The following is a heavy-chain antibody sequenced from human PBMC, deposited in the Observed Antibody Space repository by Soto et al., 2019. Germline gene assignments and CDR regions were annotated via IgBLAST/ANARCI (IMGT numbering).Heavy chain of an antibody. CDR2: ILPIMGSV. V-gene: IGHV1-69*08. Sequence: GASVKVSCKASGGTFNTYTFSWVRQAPGQGLELMGSILPIMGSVNYAHDFRGRLSITADPSTTTAYMELTSLTSHDTAIYYCARIPRYSYPTSDPLDNWGQGTLVTVSS. D-gene: IGHD2-15*01. CDR3: ARIPRYSYPTSDPLDN. CDR1: GGTFNTYT. J-gene: IGHJ4*02.